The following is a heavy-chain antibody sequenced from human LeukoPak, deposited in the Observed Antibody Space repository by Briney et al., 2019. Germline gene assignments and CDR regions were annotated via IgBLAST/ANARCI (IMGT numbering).Heavy chain of an antibody. Sequence: SETLSLTCTVSGGSITSYYWSWIRQPAGKGLDYIGRIYTSGTTNYNPSLKSRVTMSVDTSKSQFSLKLSSVTAADTAVYYCARHKTEFDYWGQGTLVTVTS. J-gene: IGHJ4*02. CDR2: IYTSGTT. V-gene: IGHV4-4*07. CDR1: GGSITSYY. CDR3: ARHKTEFDY. D-gene: IGHD2-21*02.